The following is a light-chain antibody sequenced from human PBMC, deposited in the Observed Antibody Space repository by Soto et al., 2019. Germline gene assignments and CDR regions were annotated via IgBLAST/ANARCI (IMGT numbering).Light chain of an antibody. CDR2: DVS. J-gene: IGKJ4*01. V-gene: IGKV1-13*02. CDR3: QLFYTYPALT. CDR1: QGIGSA. Sequence: AIQLTQSPSTLSASVGDRVTITCRASQGIGSAFAWYQQKPGKAPNLLIYDVSSLKSGVPARFSGSGSGTDFTLTISSRQPEDFATYYCQLFYTYPALTFGGGTKVEL.